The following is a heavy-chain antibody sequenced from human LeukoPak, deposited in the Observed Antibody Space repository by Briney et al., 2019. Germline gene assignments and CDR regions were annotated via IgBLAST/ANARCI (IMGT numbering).Heavy chain of an antibody. CDR3: ARGLSSGSLDY. Sequence: SETLSLTCTVSGGSISSHYWSWIRQPPGKGLEWIGYIYYSGSTNYNPSLKSRVTISVDTSKNQFSLKLSSVTAADTAVYYCARGLSSGSLDYWGQGTLVTVSS. V-gene: IGHV4-59*11. D-gene: IGHD3-22*01. CDR1: GGSISSHY. CDR2: IYYSGST. J-gene: IGHJ4*02.